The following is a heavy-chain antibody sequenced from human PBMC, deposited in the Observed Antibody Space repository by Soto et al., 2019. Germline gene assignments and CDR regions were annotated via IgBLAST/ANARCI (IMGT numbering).Heavy chain of an antibody. Sequence: SETLSLTCAVYGGSFSGYYWSWIRQPPGKGLEWIGEINHSGSTNYNPSLKSRVTISVDTSKNQFSLKLSSVTAADTAVYYCARGETITIFGVVPLDVWGKGTTVTVSP. J-gene: IGHJ6*04. CDR1: GGSFSGYY. D-gene: IGHD3-3*01. CDR2: INHSGST. V-gene: IGHV4-34*01. CDR3: ARGETITIFGVVPLDV.